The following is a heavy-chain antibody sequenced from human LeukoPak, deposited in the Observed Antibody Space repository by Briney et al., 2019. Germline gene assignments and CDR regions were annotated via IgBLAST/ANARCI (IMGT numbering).Heavy chain of an antibody. Sequence: SETLSLTCAVYGGSFSGYYWSWIRQPPGKGLEWIGEINHSGSTNYNPSLKSRVTISVDTSKNQFSLKLSSVTAADTAVYYCATRYCTNGVCYPGSNWFDPWGQGILSPSPQ. CDR1: GGSFSGYY. CDR2: INHSGST. V-gene: IGHV4-34*01. J-gene: IGHJ5*02. CDR3: ATRYCTNGVCYPGSNWFDP. D-gene: IGHD2-8*01.